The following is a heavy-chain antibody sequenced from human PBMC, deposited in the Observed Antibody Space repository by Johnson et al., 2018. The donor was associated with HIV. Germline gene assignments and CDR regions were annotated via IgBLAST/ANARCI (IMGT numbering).Heavy chain of an antibody. V-gene: IGHV3-30-3*01. CDR3: ARAWYSSSAFDI. CDR2: ISYGGST. Sequence: QVQLVESGGGVVQPGRSLRLSCAASGFTFSSYAMHWVRQAPGKGLEWVAVISYGGSTGYADSVKGRFTISRDNAKNSLYLQMNSLRAEDTALYYCARAWYSSSAFDIWGQGTMVTVSS. J-gene: IGHJ3*02. CDR1: GFTFSSYA. D-gene: IGHD6-6*01.